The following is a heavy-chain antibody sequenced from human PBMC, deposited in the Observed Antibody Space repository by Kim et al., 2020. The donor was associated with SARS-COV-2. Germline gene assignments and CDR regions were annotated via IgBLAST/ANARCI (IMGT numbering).Heavy chain of an antibody. CDR2: ITSDGSSS. CDR3: ARGVGTIGLTFQH. D-gene: IGHD1-1*01. V-gene: IGHV3-74*01. CDR1: GFTFSSYL. J-gene: IGHJ1*01. Sequence: GGSLRLSCAASGFTFSSYLMNWVRQAPGKGPVWVSRITSDGSSSTYADSVKGRFTISRDNAKNTLYRQMNSLRDDDTTVDYCARGVGTIGLTFQHWGQGT.